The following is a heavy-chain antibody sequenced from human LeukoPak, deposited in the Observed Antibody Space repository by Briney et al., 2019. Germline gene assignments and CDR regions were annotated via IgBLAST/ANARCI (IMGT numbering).Heavy chain of an antibody. J-gene: IGHJ4*02. D-gene: IGHD6-13*01. CDR1: GFTFSSYS. CDR3: ARESAAGRTRGDGFFDY. CDR2: ISSSSSYI. Sequence: GGSLRLSCAASGFTFSSYSLNWVRQAPGKGREGVSSISSSSSYIFYADSVKGRFTISRDNAKNSLYLQMNSLRAEDTAVYYCARESAAGRTRGDGFFDYWGQGTLVTVSS. V-gene: IGHV3-21*01.